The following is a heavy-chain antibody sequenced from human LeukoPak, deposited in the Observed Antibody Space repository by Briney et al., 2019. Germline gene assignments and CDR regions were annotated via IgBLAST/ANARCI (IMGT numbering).Heavy chain of an antibody. D-gene: IGHD2-15*01. CDR1: GGSISSTNW. CDR3: ARHKETCSGDYCYLDYFDY. CDR2: IFYSGIT. Sequence: SGTLSLTCAVSGGSISSTNWWSWVRQPPGKGLEWIGNIFYSGITNYNPSLENRVTISVDTSKKQFSLKLSSVTAADTAVYYCARHKETCSGDYCYLDYFDYWGQGTLVTVSS. V-gene: IGHV4-4*02. J-gene: IGHJ4*02.